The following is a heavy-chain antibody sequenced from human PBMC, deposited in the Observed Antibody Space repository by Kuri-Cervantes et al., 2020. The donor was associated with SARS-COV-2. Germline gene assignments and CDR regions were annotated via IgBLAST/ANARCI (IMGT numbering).Heavy chain of an antibody. Sequence: LSLTCAASGFTFSSYAMSWVRQAPGKGLEWVSAISGSGGSTYYADSAKGRFTISRDNSKNTLYLQMNSLRAEDTAVYYCAKDLTIAVAGFNWYFDLWGRGTLVTVSS. J-gene: IGHJ2*01. V-gene: IGHV3-23*01. CDR3: AKDLTIAVAGFNWYFDL. CDR2: ISGSGGST. D-gene: IGHD6-19*01. CDR1: GFTFSSYA.